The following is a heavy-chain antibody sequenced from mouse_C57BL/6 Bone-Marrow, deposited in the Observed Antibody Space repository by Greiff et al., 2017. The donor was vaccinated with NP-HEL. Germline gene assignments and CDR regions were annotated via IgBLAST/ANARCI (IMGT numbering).Heavy chain of an antibody. V-gene: IGHV5-16*01. D-gene: IGHD1-1*01. CDR1: GFTFSDYY. Sequence: DVKLVESEGGLVQPGSSMKLSCTASGFTFSDYYMAWVRQVPEKGLEWVANINYDGSSTYYLDSLKSRFIISRDNAKNILYLQMSSLKSEDAATYYCASLLLRYLYFDYWGQGTTLTVSS. CDR2: INYDGSST. J-gene: IGHJ2*01. CDR3: ASLLLRYLYFDY.